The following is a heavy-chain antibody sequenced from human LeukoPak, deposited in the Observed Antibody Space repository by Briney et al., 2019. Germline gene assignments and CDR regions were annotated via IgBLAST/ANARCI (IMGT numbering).Heavy chain of an antibody. Sequence: ASVKVSCKVSGYTLTELSMHWVRQAPRKGLEWMGGFDPEDGETIYAQKFQGRVTITADESTSTAYMELSSLRSEDTAVYYCARDSSEFRSLILHWGQGTLVTVSS. D-gene: IGHD1-14*01. CDR2: FDPEDGET. CDR3: ARDSSEFRSLILH. CDR1: GYTLTELS. J-gene: IGHJ1*01. V-gene: IGHV1-24*01.